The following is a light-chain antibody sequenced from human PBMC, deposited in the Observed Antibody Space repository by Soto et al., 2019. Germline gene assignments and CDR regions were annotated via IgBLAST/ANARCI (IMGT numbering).Light chain of an antibody. V-gene: IGLV2-14*01. CDR3: LSYTTSGTYV. J-gene: IGLJ1*01. CDR1: SSDVGAYNY. Sequence: QSVLTQPASVSGSPGQSITISCTGTSSDVGAYNYVSWYQQYPDKAPKVMIYDVSTRPSGVSNRFSGSKSGNTASLTISGLQAEDEADYYCLSYTTSGTYVFGTGTKVTVL. CDR2: DVS.